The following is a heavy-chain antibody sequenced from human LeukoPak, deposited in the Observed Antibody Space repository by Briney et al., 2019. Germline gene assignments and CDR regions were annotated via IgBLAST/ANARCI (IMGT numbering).Heavy chain of an antibody. Sequence: SETLSLTCTVSGYSISSGFYWGWIRQPPGKGLEWIGRMYHSGRTYYNPSLKSRVTISVDTSKNLLSLKLRSVTAADTAVYYCARALGIFSFDSWGQGTLVTVSS. CDR2: MYHSGRT. CDR1: GYSISSGFY. CDR3: ARALGIFSFDS. D-gene: IGHD3-3*01. V-gene: IGHV4-38-2*02. J-gene: IGHJ4*02.